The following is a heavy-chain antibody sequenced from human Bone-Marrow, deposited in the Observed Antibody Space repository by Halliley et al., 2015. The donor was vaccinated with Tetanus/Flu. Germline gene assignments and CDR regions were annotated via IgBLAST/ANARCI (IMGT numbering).Heavy chain of an antibody. J-gene: IGHJ6*02. D-gene: IGHD4-17*01. CDR2: NWRGGSR. Sequence: NWRGGSRGYADSVKGRFTISRDNAKNSLYLQMNGLRAEDTALYYCGREATVESPAGYHSGMGVWGQGTSGTVSS. CDR3: GREATVESPAGYHSGMGV. V-gene: IGHV3-20*03.